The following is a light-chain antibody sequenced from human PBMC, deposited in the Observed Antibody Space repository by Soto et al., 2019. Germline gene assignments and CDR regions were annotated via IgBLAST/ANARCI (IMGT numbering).Light chain of an antibody. V-gene: IGLV2-8*01. Sequence: QSVLTQPPSASGFPGQSVTISCTGTSSDVGGYNYVSWYQQHPGKAPKLMIYEVSKRPSGVPDRFSGSKSGNTSSLTVSGLQAEDEADYYCSSYAGSNLYVFGTGTKVT. CDR1: SSDVGGYNY. CDR3: SSYAGSNLYV. J-gene: IGLJ1*01. CDR2: EVS.